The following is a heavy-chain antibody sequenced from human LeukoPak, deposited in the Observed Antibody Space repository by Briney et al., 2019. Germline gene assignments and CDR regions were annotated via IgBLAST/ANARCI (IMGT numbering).Heavy chain of an antibody. D-gene: IGHD1-26*01. J-gene: IGHJ4*02. CDR1: GGTFSSYA. Sequence: ASVKVSCKASGGTFSSYAISWVRQAPGQGLEWMGWINPNSGGTNYAQKFQGRVTMTRDTSISTAYMELSRLRSDDTAVYYCARDSGVGAIGYWGQGTLVTVSS. CDR3: ARDSGVGAIGY. CDR2: INPNSGGT. V-gene: IGHV1-2*02.